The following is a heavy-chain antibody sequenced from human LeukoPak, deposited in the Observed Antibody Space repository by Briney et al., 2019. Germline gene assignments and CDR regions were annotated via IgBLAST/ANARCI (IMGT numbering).Heavy chain of an antibody. J-gene: IGHJ4*02. CDR3: TTVMITFGGVIPNY. CDR2: IKSKTDGGTA. V-gene: IGHV3-15*01. D-gene: IGHD3-16*02. CDR1: GFTFSSYA. Sequence: GGSLRLSCAASGFTFSSYAMSWVRQAPGKGLEWVGRIKSKTDGGTADYAAPMKGRFTISRDDSKTTLYLQMNDLKTEDTAVYYCTTVMITFGGVIPNYWGQGTLVTVSS.